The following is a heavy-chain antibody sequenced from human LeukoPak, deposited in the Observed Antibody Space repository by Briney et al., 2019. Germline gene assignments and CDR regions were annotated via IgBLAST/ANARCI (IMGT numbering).Heavy chain of an antibody. CDR2: IYYSGST. Sequence: ASETLSLTCTVSGGSISSYYWSWLRQPPGKGLEWIGYIYYSGSTNYNPSLKSRVAISVDTSKNQFSLKLSSVTAADTAVYYCARDGEVAGLGWFDPWGQGTLVTVSS. CDR1: GGSISSYY. J-gene: IGHJ5*02. CDR3: ARDGEVAGLGWFDP. V-gene: IGHV4-59*01. D-gene: IGHD6-19*01.